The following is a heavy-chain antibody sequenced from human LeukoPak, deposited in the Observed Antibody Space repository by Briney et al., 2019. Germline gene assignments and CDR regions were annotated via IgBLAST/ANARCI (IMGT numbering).Heavy chain of an antibody. CDR1: GFTFSSYA. Sequence: AGGSLRLSCAASGFTFSSYAMSWVRQAPGKGLEWVSAISGSGGSTYYADSVKGRFTIPRDNSKNTLYLQMNSLRAEDTAVYYCAKGNVVVVAATFEYWGQGTLVTVSS. D-gene: IGHD2-15*01. CDR2: ISGSGGST. J-gene: IGHJ4*02. V-gene: IGHV3-23*01. CDR3: AKGNVVVVAATFEY.